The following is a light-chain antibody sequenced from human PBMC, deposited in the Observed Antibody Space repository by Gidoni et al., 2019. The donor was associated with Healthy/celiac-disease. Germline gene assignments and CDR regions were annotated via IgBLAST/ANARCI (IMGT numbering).Light chain of an antibody. Sequence: EIVLPQPPATLSLSPGERATLPCRARQSVSSYLAWYQQKPSQAPRLLIYDASNWATGIPASFSVSGSGTDFTLTISSLEPEDVAVYYCQQRSNWPPALTFGGGTKVEIK. CDR2: DAS. CDR3: QQRSNWPPALT. J-gene: IGKJ4*01. V-gene: IGKV3-11*01. CDR1: QSVSSY.